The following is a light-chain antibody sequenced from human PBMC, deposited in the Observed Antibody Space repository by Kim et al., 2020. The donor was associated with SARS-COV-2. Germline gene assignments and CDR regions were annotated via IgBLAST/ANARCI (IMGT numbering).Light chain of an antibody. CDR2: YKSDSDK. Sequence: QPVLTQPTSLSASPGASARFTCTLRSGINVGTYRIYWYQQKPGSLPRYLLGYKSDSDKQQGSGVPSRFSGSKDASTNAGLLLISGLQSEDEAAYYCAIWYSSTVVFGGGTKLTVL. J-gene: IGLJ2*01. CDR3: AIWYSSTVV. V-gene: IGLV5-39*01. CDR1: SGINVGTYR.